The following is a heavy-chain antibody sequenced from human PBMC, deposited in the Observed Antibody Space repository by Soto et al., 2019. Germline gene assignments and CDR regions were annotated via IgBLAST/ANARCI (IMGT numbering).Heavy chain of an antibody. CDR1: GYTFTSYY. CDR3: ASGYYDSSGYYPEYYFDY. J-gene: IGHJ4*02. CDR2: INPSGGST. V-gene: IGHV1-46*01. Sequence: ASVKVSSKASGYTFTSYYMHWVRQAPVQGLEWMGIINPSGGSTSYAQKFQGRVTMTRDTSTSTVYMELSSLRSDDTAVYYCASGYYDSSGYYPEYYFDYWGQGTLVTVSS. D-gene: IGHD3-22*01.